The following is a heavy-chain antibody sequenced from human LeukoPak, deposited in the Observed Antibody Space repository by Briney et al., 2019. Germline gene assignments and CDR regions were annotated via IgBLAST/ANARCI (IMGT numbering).Heavy chain of an antibody. CDR3: ARDRDSSSWSHFDY. V-gene: IGHV3-23*01. CDR1: GFTFSSYA. J-gene: IGHJ4*02. D-gene: IGHD6-13*01. Sequence: PGGSLRLSCAASGFTFSSYAMSWVRQAPGKGLEWVSAISGSGGSTYYADSVKGRFTISRDNSKNTLYLQMNSLRAEDTAVYYCARDRDSSSWSHFDYWGQGTLVTVSS. CDR2: ISGSGGST.